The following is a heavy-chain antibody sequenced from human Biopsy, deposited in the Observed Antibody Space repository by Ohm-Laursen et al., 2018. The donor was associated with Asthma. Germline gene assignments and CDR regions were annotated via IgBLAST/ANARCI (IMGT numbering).Heavy chain of an antibody. J-gene: IGHJ6*02. D-gene: IGHD1-26*01. Sequence: GTLSLTCSVYGGSFSSNYWSWIRQTPGKGLEWLGETHHRGYTNYNPALSRRLTLSVDTSKNQFSLRLTSVTAADTAVYYCARGSSSRLSQWELLVSGGKWAHSYYGMDVWGQGTTVTVSS. V-gene: IGHV4-34*01. CDR3: ARGSSSRLSQWELLVSGGKWAHSYYGMDV. CDR1: GGSFSSNY. CDR2: THHRGYT.